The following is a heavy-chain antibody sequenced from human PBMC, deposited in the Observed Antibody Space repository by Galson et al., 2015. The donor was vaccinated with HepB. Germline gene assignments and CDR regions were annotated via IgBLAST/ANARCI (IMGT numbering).Heavy chain of an antibody. CDR2: ISSSSSTI. D-gene: IGHD3-10*01. Sequence: SLRLSCAASGFTFSSYSMNWVRQAPGKGLEWVSHISSSSSTIYYADSVKGRFTISRDNAKNSLYLQMNSLRAEDTAVYYCARVDGSGSRYDYWGQGTLVTVSS. CDR3: ARVDGSGSRYDY. V-gene: IGHV3-48*01. J-gene: IGHJ4*02. CDR1: GFTFSSYS.